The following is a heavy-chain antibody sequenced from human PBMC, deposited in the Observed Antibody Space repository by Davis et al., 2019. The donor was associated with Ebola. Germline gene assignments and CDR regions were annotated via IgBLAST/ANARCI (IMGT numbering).Heavy chain of an antibody. J-gene: IGHJ4*02. V-gene: IGHV3-7*03. D-gene: IGHD4-11*01. CDR3: ARLFDYRTIYDY. CDR2: INPDGSVE. CDR1: GFTSGDYG. Sequence: PGGSLRLSCTASGFTSGDYGMSWIRQAPGKGLEWVASINPDGSVEHYVDSVKGRFTISRDNTQKSLYLQMNNLRAEDTAVYYCARLFDYRTIYDYWGQGTLITVSS.